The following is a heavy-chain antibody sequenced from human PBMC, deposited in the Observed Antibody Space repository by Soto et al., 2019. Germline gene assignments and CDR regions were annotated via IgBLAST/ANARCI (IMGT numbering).Heavy chain of an antibody. D-gene: IGHD4-17*01. V-gene: IGHV3-23*01. J-gene: IGHJ4*02. Sequence: GGSLRLSCAASGFTFSSYAMSWVRQAPGKGLEWVSAISGSGGSTYYADSVKGRFTISRDNSKNTLYLQMNSLRAEETAVYYCAKDGYGDYAFDYWGQGTLVTVSS. CDR2: ISGSGGST. CDR3: AKDGYGDYAFDY. CDR1: GFTFSSYA.